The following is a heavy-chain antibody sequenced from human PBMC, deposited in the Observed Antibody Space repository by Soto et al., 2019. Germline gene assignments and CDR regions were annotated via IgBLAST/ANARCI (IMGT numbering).Heavy chain of an antibody. V-gene: IGHV4-39*01. Sequence: PSENLSITCTFSVGSISSSSYSWGWIRQPPGKGLEWIGSIYYTGITHYNPSLKSRATISIDTPKSQFSLNLNSVTATDTAVYYCARPARQDTVAGNYWGQGTMVTVSS. CDR1: VGSISSSSYS. D-gene: IGHD6-19*01. CDR3: ARPARQDTVAGNY. CDR2: IYYTGIT. J-gene: IGHJ4*02.